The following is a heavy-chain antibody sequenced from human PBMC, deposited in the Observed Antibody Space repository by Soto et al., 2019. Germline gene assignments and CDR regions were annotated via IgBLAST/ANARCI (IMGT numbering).Heavy chain of an antibody. CDR1: GFTFTSSA. Sequence: QMQLVQSGPEVKKPGTSVKVSCKASGFTFTSSAVQWVRQARGQRLEWIGWIVVGSGNTNYAQKSRERVTITREMSKSTAYLGVSSLRPEDTAVYYCAAGSSRIAVAGGSYGGQGPLVPVSS. V-gene: IGHV1-58*01. D-gene: IGHD6-19*01. J-gene: IGHJ4*02. CDR2: IVVGSGNT. CDR3: AAGSSRIAVAGGSY.